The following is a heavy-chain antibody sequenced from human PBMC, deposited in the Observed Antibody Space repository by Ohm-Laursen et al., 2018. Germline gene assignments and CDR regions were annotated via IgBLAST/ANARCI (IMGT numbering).Heavy chain of an antibody. CDR1: GFTFSSYA. J-gene: IGHJ4*02. Sequence: SLRLSCTASGFTFSSYAMSWVRQAPGKGLEWVSAISGSGGSTYYADSVKGRFTISRDNSKNTLYLQMNSLRAEDTAVYYCAKNHYYDSSGYYYADYWGQGTLVTVSS. D-gene: IGHD3-22*01. CDR3: AKNHYYDSSGYYYADY. CDR2: ISGSGGST. V-gene: IGHV3-23*01.